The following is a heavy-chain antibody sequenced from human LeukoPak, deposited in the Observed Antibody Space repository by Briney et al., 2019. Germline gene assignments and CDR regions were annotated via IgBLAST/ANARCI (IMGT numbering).Heavy chain of an antibody. CDR3: ARGIAVAGEFDY. D-gene: IGHD6-19*01. CDR2: IIPILGIA. V-gene: IGHV1-69*04. J-gene: IGHJ4*02. CDR1: GGTFSSYA. Sequence: ASVKVSCKASGGTFSSYAISWVRQAPGQGLEWMGRIIPILGIANYAQKFQGRVTITADKSTSTAYMELSSLRSEDTAVYYCARGIAVAGEFDYWGQGTLVTVSS.